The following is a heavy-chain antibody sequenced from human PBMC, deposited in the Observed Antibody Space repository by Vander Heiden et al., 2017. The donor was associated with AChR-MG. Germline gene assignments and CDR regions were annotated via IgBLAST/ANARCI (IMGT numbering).Heavy chain of an antibody. V-gene: IGHV3-74*01. CDR3: SRRHNSGWGGFDP. CDR1: GFTFSSYW. CDR2: INSDGSST. Sequence: EVQLVESGGGFVQPGGSLRLSCAASGFTFSSYWMHWVRQAPGKGLVWVSRINSDGSSTSYADSVKGRFTISRDNAKSTLYLQMKSLRAEDTAVYYCSRRHNSGWGGFDPWCQVGRSPSPQ. D-gene: IGHD5-12*01. J-gene: IGHJ5*02.